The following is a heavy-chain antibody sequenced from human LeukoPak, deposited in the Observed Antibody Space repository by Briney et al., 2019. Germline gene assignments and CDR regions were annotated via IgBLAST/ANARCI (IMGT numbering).Heavy chain of an antibody. CDR3: ARGKSDSSGYDYTHDN. D-gene: IGHD5-12*01. CDR1: GFTFSRYA. J-gene: IGHJ4*02. CDR2: FSYDGSTT. Sequence: KPGGSLRLSCAASGFTFSRYAIHWVRQAPGKGLEWVALFSYDGSTTHYAASVKGRFTVSRDDSKNTLYLQMNSLRAEDTAVYYCARGKSDSSGYDYTHDNWGQGTLVNVSS. V-gene: IGHV3-30*01.